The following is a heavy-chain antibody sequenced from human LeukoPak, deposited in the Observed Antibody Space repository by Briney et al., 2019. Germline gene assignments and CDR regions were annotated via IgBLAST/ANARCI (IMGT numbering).Heavy chain of an antibody. D-gene: IGHD3-9*01. J-gene: IGHJ5*02. Sequence: GGSLRLSCAASGFTFSSYWMSWVRQAPGKGLEWVANIKQDGSQKYYVDSVKGRFTISRDNAKNALYLQMNSLRAEDTAVYYCAREGDVTGFDWISSNWFDTWGQGTLVTVSS. CDR3: AREGDVTGFDWISSNWFDT. CDR1: GFTFSSYW. V-gene: IGHV3-7*01. CDR2: IKQDGSQK.